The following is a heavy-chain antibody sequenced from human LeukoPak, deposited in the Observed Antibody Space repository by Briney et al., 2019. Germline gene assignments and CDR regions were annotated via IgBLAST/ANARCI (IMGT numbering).Heavy chain of an antibody. CDR2: IYYSGST. V-gene: IGHV4-59*01. D-gene: IGHD5-18*01. CDR1: GGSISSYY. J-gene: IGHJ4*02. Sequence: KPSETLSLTCTVSGGSISSYYWSWIRQPPGKGLEWIGYIYYSGSTNYNPSLKSRATISVDTSKNQFSLKLSSVTAADTAVYYCARDKEYSYGHFDYWGQGTLVTVSS. CDR3: ARDKEYSYGHFDY.